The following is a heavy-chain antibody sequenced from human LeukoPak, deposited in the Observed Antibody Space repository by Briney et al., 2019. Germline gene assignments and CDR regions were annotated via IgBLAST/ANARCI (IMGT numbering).Heavy chain of an antibody. J-gene: IGHJ5*02. CDR1: GGSVSSGSYY. CDR2: FYYSGST. D-gene: IGHD1-26*01. V-gene: IGHV4-61*01. CDR3: ARDQSMWEPRTWFDP. Sequence: SETLSLTCTVSGGSVSSGSYYWSWIRQPPGKGLEWIGYFYYSGSTNYNPSLKSRVTISVDTSKNQFSLKLSSVTAADTAVYYCARDQSMWEPRTWFDPWGQGTLVTVSS.